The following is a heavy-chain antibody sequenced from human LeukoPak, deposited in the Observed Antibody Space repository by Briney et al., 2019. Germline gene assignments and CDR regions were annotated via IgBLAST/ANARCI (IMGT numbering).Heavy chain of an antibody. D-gene: IGHD2-15*01. CDR3: ARGPRYCSGGSCYSRWFDP. Sequence: SETLSLTCAVYGGSFSGYYWSWIRQPPGKGLEWIGEINHSGSTNYNPSLKSRVTISVDTSKNQFPLKLSSVTAADTAVYYCARGPRYCSGGSCYSRWFDPWGQGTLVTVSS. J-gene: IGHJ5*02. V-gene: IGHV4-34*01. CDR2: INHSGST. CDR1: GGSFSGYY.